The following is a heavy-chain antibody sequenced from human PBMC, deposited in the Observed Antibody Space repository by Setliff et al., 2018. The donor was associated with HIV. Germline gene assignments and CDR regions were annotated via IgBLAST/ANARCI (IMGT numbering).Heavy chain of an antibody. V-gene: IGHV4-34*01. CDR2: INHSGGT. CDR1: GGSFSDYS. CDR3: ARGRYHYMDV. Sequence: PSETLSLTCAVYGGSFSDYSWNWIRQPPGKELEWIEEINHSGGTNYNPSLKSRVTISLDTSKNQFSLKLTSVTAADTALHYCARGRYHYMDVWGKGTTVTVSS. J-gene: IGHJ6*03.